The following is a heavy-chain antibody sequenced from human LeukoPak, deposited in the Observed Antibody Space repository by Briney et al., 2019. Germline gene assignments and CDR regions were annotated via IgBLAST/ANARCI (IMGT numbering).Heavy chain of an antibody. Sequence: GGSLRLSCAASGFTFSSYAMSWVRQAPGKGLEWVSAIGGSGGSTYYADSVKGRFTISRDNSKNTLYLQMNSLRAEDTAVYYCAKDIVVVPAASDYWGQGTLVTVSS. V-gene: IGHV3-23*01. D-gene: IGHD2-2*01. CDR2: IGGSGGST. CDR3: AKDIVVVPAASDY. J-gene: IGHJ4*02. CDR1: GFTFSSYA.